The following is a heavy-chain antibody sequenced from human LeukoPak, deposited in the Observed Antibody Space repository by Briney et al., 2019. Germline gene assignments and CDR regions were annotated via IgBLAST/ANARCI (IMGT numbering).Heavy chain of an antibody. CDR3: ARDYSSGWYGSGYFDY. D-gene: IGHD6-19*01. Sequence: SETLSLTCTVSGASISSYYWSWIRQPPGKGLEWIGYIYYSGSTKYNPSLESRITISVDTSKNQFSLKLSSVTAADTAVYYCARDYSSGWYGSGYFDYWGQGTLVTVSS. CDR1: GASISSYY. V-gene: IGHV4-59*01. CDR2: IYYSGST. J-gene: IGHJ4*02.